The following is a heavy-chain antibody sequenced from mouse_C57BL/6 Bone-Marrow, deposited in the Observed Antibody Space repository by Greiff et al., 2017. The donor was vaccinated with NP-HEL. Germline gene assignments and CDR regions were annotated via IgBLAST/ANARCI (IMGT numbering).Heavy chain of an antibody. J-gene: IGHJ1*03. D-gene: IGHD2-2*01. V-gene: IGHV1-64*01. CDR2: IHPNSGST. CDR3: ARVWLRRGDV. Sequence: QVQLQQPGAELVKPGASVKLSCKASGYTFTSYWMHWVKQRPGQGLEWIGMIHPNSGSTNYNVKFKSKATLTVDKSSSTAYMQLSSLTSEDSAVYYCARVWLRRGDVWGTGTTVTVSS. CDR1: GYTFTSYW.